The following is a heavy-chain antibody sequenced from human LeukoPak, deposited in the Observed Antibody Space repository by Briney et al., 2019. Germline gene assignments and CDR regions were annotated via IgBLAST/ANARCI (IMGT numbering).Heavy chain of an antibody. CDR3: ARDRKVVPAATVDY. D-gene: IGHD2-2*01. CDR1: GFTFSSYD. J-gene: IGHJ4*02. V-gene: IGHV3-23*01. CDR2: IRPSGENT. Sequence: GGSLRLSCAASGFTFSSYDMTWVRQAPGRGLEWVSSIRPSGENTYYGDSVKGRFTISRDNAKNTLYLQMNSLRAEDTAVYYCARDRKVVPAATVDYWGQGTLVTVSS.